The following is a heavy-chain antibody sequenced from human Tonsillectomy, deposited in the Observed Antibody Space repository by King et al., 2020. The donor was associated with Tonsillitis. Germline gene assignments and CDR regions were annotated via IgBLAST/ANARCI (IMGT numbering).Heavy chain of an antibody. CDR3: AKDKGTDYYDSGRGAFDS. V-gene: IGHV3-21*01. CDR1: GFTFSHYD. J-gene: IGHJ3*02. Sequence: VQLVESGGGLVKPGGSLRLSCAASGFTFSHYDMNWVRQIPGKGLEWVSSVSSSKTYYSDSVKGRFTVSRDNAKNSLYLQMNSLRAEDTAVYYCAKDKGTDYYDSGRGAFDSWGQGTRVIVYS. CDR2: VSSSKT. D-gene: IGHD3-22*01.